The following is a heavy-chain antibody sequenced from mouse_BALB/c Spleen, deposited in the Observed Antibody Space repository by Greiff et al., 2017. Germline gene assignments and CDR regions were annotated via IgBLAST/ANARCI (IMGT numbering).Heavy chain of an antibody. Sequence: VQLQQSGPELVKPGASVKLSCKASGYTFTSYYMYWVKQRPGQGLEWIGGINPSNGGTNFNEKFKSKATLTVDKSSSTAYMQLSSLTSEDSAVYYCTRGGKFDYWGQGTTLTVSS. J-gene: IGHJ2*01. V-gene: IGHV1S81*02. CDR1: GYTFTSYY. D-gene: IGHD2-1*01. CDR2: INPSNGGT. CDR3: TRGGKFDY.